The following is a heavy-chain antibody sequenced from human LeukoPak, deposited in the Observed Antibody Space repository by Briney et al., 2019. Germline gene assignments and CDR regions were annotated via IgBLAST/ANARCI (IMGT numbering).Heavy chain of an antibody. Sequence: GGSLRLSCAASGFTFSSYAMSWVRHAPGKGLEWVSAISGSGGSTYYADSVKGRFTISRDNSKNTLYLQMNSLRAEDTAVYYCAKDGNGDYDCFDIWGQGTMVTVSS. CDR3: AKDGNGDYDCFDI. CDR1: GFTFSSYA. D-gene: IGHD4-17*01. V-gene: IGHV3-23*01. CDR2: ISGSGGST. J-gene: IGHJ3*02.